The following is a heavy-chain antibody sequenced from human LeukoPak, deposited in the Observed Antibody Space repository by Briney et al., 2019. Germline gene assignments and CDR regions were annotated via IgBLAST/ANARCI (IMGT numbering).Heavy chain of an antibody. D-gene: IGHD6-6*01. V-gene: IGHV3-9*01. CDR3: ARMSIAARFSFFDY. J-gene: IGHJ4*02. Sequence: PGGSLRLSCAASGFTFDDYAMHWVRQAPGKGLEWVSGISWNSGSIGYADSVKGRFTISRDNSKNTLYLQMNSLRAEDTAVYYCARMSIAARFSFFDYWGQGTLVTVSS. CDR2: ISWNSGSI. CDR1: GFTFDDYA.